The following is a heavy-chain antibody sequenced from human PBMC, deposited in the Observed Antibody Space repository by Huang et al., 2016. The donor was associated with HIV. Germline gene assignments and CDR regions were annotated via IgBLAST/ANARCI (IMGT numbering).Heavy chain of an antibody. CDR1: GGSISSSSYY. CDR2: IDYSGST. V-gene: IGHV4-39*01. CDR3: ARHYRYSSSWYWRDAFDI. D-gene: IGHD6-13*01. Sequence: QLQLQESGPGLVKPSETLSLTCTVSGGSISSSSYYWGWIRQPPGKGVEWSGSIDYSGSTYYNPSLKSRVTISVETSKNQFSLKLSSVTAAETAVYYCARHYRYSSSWYWRDAFDIWGQGTMVTVSS. J-gene: IGHJ3*02.